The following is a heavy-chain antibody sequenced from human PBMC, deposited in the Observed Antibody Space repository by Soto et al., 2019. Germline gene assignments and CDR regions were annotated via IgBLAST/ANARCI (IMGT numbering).Heavy chain of an antibody. Sequence: SVKVSCKASGGTFSSYAISWVRQAPGQGLEWMGGIIPIFGTANYAQKFQGRVTITADESTSTAYMELSSLRSEDTAVYYCARDFFVDIVATTTAFDIWGQGTMVTVSS. D-gene: IGHD5-12*01. J-gene: IGHJ3*02. CDR3: ARDFFVDIVATTTAFDI. CDR2: IIPIFGTA. V-gene: IGHV1-69*13. CDR1: GGTFSSYA.